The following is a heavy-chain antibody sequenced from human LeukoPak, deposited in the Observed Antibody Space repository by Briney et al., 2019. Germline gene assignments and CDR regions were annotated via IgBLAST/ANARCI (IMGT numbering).Heavy chain of an antibody. CDR3: VRYCSSTSCYTGSNWFDP. J-gene: IGHJ5*02. CDR1: GYSFTSYW. CDR2: IYPGDSDT. D-gene: IGHD2-2*02. Sequence: GESLKISCKGSGYSFTSYWIGWVRQMPGKGLEWMGIIYPGDSDTRYSPSFQGQVTISADKSISTAYLQWSSLKASDTAMYYCVRYCSSTSCYTGSNWFDPWGQGTLVTVSS. V-gene: IGHV5-51*01.